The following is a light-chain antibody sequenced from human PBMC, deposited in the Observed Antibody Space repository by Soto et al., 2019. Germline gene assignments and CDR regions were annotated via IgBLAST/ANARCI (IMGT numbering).Light chain of an antibody. CDR2: GAS. Sequence: EIVLTQSPGTLSLSPGERATLSCRASQSVSSSYLAWYQQKPGQAPRRLIYGASSRATGIPDRFSGSGSGTDFTLTISRLEPEDFAVYYCQLYGDSPMYTFGLGTKVDIK. J-gene: IGKJ2*01. CDR1: QSVSSSY. CDR3: QLYGDSPMYT. V-gene: IGKV3-20*01.